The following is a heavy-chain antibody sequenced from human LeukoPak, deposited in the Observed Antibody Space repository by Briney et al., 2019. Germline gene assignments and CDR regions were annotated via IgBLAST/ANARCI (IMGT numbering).Heavy chain of an antibody. J-gene: IGHJ4*02. CDR2: IIPIFGTA. D-gene: IGHD4/OR15-4a*01. Sequence: SVKASCKAPEGTFNSYAISWVRQAPGQGLEWMGRIIPIFGTANYAQKFLGRVTITADKSTSTVYMELSSLRSEDTAVYYCARSRPSGFIDYWDYWGQGTLVTVSS. CDR1: EGTFNSYA. CDR3: ARSRPSGFIDYWDY. V-gene: IGHV1-69*06.